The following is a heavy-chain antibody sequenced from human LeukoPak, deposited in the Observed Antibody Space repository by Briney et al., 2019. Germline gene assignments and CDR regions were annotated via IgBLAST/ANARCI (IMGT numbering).Heavy chain of an antibody. CDR3: ARARFGYNRGPFDY. J-gene: IGHJ4*02. CDR2: ISSDGNNK. Sequence: PGGSLRLSCTASGFTFSTYPMHWARQAPGKGLEWVTDISSDGNNKDHADSVKGRFTISRDNSKNTLYLQMNSLRPEDTAVYYCARARFGYNRGPFDYWGQGILVTVSS. V-gene: IGHV3-30-3*01. D-gene: IGHD5-24*01. CDR1: GFTFSTYP.